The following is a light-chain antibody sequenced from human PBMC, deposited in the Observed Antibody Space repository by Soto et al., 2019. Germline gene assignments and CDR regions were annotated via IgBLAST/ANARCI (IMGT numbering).Light chain of an antibody. CDR3: TSYAGSNNYV. V-gene: IGLV2-8*01. Sequence: QSALTQPPSASGSPGQSVTISCTGTSSDVGRYNYVSWYQHHPGKAPKLMIYEVSQRPSGVPDRFSGSKSGNTASLTVSGLQAEDEADYYCTSYAGSNNYVFGTGTKLTVL. J-gene: IGLJ1*01. CDR2: EVS. CDR1: SSDVGRYNY.